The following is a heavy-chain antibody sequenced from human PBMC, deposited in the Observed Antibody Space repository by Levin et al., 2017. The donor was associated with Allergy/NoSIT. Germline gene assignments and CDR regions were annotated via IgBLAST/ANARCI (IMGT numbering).Heavy chain of an antibody. CDR3: ARDRGRDYGDYVWYFDL. CDR1: GFTFSSYW. CDR2: INNDGSGT. V-gene: IGHV3-74*01. J-gene: IGHJ2*01. Sequence: SCAASGFTFSSYWMYWVRQAPGKGLVWVSRINNDGSGTSYADSVKGRFTISRDNAKNTQYLQMNSLGAEDTAVYYFARDRGRDYGDYVWYFDLWGRGTLVTVSS. D-gene: IGHD4-17*01.